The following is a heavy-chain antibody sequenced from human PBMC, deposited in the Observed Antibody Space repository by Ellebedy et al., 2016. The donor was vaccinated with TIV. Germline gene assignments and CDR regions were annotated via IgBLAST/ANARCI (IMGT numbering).Heavy chain of an antibody. J-gene: IGHJ4*02. CDR3: ARAAGPILTEVIWTSQATDY. V-gene: IGHV3-21*01. Sequence: GESLKISXAASGFTFSSYSMNWVRQAPGKGLEWVSSISSSSSYIYYADSVKGRFTISRDNAKNSLYLQMNSLRAEDTAVYYCARAAGPILTEVIWTSQATDYWGQGTLVTVSS. D-gene: IGHD3-9*01. CDR1: GFTFSSYS. CDR2: ISSSSSYI.